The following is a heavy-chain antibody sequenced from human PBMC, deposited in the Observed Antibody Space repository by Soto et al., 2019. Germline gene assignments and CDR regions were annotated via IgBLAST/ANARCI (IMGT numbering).Heavy chain of an antibody. V-gene: IGHV4-39*01. Sequence: QLQLQESGPGLVKPSETLSLTCTVSGGSISSSSYYWGWIRQPPGKGLGWIGSIYYSGSTYYNPSPTSRVTISVDTSKNEFSLRLSSVTAADTAVYYCLANYDFWSGYYRDDYWGQGTLVTVSS. CDR1: GGSISSSSYY. J-gene: IGHJ4*02. CDR3: LANYDFWSGYYRDDY. D-gene: IGHD3-3*01. CDR2: IYYSGST.